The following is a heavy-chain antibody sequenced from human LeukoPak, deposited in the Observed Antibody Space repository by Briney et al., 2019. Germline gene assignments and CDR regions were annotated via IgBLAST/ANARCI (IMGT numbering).Heavy chain of an antibody. CDR2: ISAYNGNT. CDR3: ARDSRRSRSEWELLGLFDY. CDR1: GYTFNNYG. J-gene: IGHJ4*02. Sequence: ASVKVSCKASGYTFNNYGISWVRQAPGQGLEWMGRISAYNGNTNYAQKLQGRVTMTTDTSTSTAYMELRSLRSDDTAVYYCARDSRRSRSEWELLGLFDYWGQGTLVTVSS. D-gene: IGHD1-26*01. V-gene: IGHV1-18*01.